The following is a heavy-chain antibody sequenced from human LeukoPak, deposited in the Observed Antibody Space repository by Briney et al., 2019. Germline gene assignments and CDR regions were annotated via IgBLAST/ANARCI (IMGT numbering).Heavy chain of an antibody. Sequence: KPSGTLSLTCAVSGGSISSSNWWSWVRQPPGKGLEWIGEINHSGSTNYNPSLKSRVTISVDTSKNQFSLKLSSVTAADTAVYYCARRANSSSVSFDIWGQGTMVTVSS. D-gene: IGHD6-6*01. V-gene: IGHV4-4*02. J-gene: IGHJ3*02. CDR2: INHSGST. CDR3: ARRANSSSVSFDI. CDR1: GGSISSSNW.